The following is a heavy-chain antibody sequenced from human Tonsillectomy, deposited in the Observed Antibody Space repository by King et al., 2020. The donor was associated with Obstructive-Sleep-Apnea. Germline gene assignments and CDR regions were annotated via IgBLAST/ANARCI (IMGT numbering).Heavy chain of an antibody. J-gene: IGHJ4*02. CDR1: GFTFSSYA. D-gene: IGHD3-22*01. CDR3: ARGEVDYYDSSGYYYGGYLDY. V-gene: IGHV3-30*04. Sequence: QLVQSGGGVVQPGRSLRLSCAASGFTFSSYAMHWVRQAPGKGLEWVAVISYDGSDKYYADSVKGRFTISRDDSRNTLYLQMKSLGAEDTAVYYCARGEVDYYDSSGYYYGGYLDYWGQGTLVTVSS. CDR2: ISYDGSDK.